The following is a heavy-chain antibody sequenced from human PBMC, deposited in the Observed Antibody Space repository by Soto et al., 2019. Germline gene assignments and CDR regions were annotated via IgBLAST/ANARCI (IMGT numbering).Heavy chain of an antibody. D-gene: IGHD4-17*01. J-gene: IGHJ4*02. CDR2: IVKEGSHK. Sequence: QVQLVESGGGVVQPGRSLTLSCAASGFRFSAYGMHWVRQAPGEGLEWVAVIVKEGSHKHYADSVKGRFTVSRDNSKNTLYLAMNSLRAEVTAVYYCARDDDYADNGLGYWGQGTLVRVSS. V-gene: IGHV3-33*05. CDR3: ARDDDYADNGLGY. CDR1: GFRFSAYG.